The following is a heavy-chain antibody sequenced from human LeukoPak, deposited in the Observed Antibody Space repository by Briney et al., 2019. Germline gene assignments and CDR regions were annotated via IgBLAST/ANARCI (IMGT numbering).Heavy chain of an antibody. V-gene: IGHV4-39*02. CDR1: GDSISTSNSY. Sequence: PSETLSLTCTVSGDSISTSNSYWGWIRQPPGKGLEWIGTISYSGNTYYDPSLKSRLTISVDTSKNQFSLNLTSVTAADTGVYYCSRGRVWFGFFDLWGRGTLVTVSS. D-gene: IGHD3-10*01. J-gene: IGHJ2*01. CDR2: ISYSGNT. CDR3: SRGRVWFGFFDL.